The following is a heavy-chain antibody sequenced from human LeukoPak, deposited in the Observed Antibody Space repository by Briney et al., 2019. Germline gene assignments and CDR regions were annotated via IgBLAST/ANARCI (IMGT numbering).Heavy chain of an antibody. CDR1: GYTFTSYG. CDR2: ISAYNGNT. D-gene: IGHD2-15*01. V-gene: IGHV1-18*01. J-gene: IGHJ5*02. Sequence: GSVKVSCKASGYTFTSYGISWVRQAPGQGLEWMGWISAYNGNTTYAQKLQATVTMTPATSTSTAYMELRSLRSDDTAVYYCARDRFYCSGGSCYSSWFDPWGQGTLVTVSS. CDR3: ARDRFYCSGGSCYSSWFDP.